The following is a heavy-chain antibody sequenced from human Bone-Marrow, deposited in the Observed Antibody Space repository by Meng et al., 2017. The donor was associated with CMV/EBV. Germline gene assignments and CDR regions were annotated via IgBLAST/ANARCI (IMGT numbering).Heavy chain of an antibody. CDR2: IVVGSGNT. D-gene: IGHD3-10*01. V-gene: IGHV1-58*01. CDR3: ARDRHTMVRGVNNWFDP. Sequence: SVKVSCKASGFTFTSSAVQWVRQARGQRLEWIGWIVVGSGNTNYAQKFQERVTITRDMSTSTAYIELSSLRSEDTAVYYCARDRHTMVRGVNNWFDPWGQGTLVTVSS. J-gene: IGHJ5*02. CDR1: GFTFTSSA.